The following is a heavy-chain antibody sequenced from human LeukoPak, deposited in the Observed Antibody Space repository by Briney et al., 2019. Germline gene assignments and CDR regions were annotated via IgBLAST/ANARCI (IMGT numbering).Heavy chain of an antibody. CDR3: ARDLKSPTTVTYYYYYYMDV. CDR2: INPSGGST. D-gene: IGHD4-17*01. Sequence: ASVKVSCKASGYTFTSYYMHWVRQAPGQGLEWMGIINPSGGSTSYAQKFQGRVTMTRDTSTSTVYMELSSLRSDDTAVYYCARDLKSPTTVTYYYYYYMDVWGKGTTVTVSS. CDR1: GYTFTSYY. J-gene: IGHJ6*03. V-gene: IGHV1-46*01.